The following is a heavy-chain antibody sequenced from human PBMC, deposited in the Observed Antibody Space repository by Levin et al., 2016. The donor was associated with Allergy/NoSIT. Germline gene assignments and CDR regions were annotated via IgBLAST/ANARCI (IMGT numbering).Heavy chain of an antibody. CDR2: ISGSGTNT. CDR3: AKDVGGTYNY. Sequence: VRQAPGKGPEWVSGISGSGTNTYYADSVKGRFTISRDSSKNTLHLQMNSLRADDTAVYYCAKDVGGTYNYWGQGTLVTVSS. V-gene: IGHV3-23*01. J-gene: IGHJ4*02. D-gene: IGHD1-26*01.